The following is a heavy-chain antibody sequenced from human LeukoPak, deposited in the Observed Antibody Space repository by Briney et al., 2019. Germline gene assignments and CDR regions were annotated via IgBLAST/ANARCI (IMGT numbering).Heavy chain of an antibody. J-gene: IGHJ6*03. CDR1: GYTFTGYY. D-gene: IGHD2-2*01. CDR3: ARGYCSSTSCYYYYYYYMDV. V-gene: IGHV1-46*01. CDR2: INPSGGST. Sequence: SVKVSCKASGYTFTGYYMHWVRQAPGQGLEWMGIINPSGGSTSYAQKFQGRVTMTRDTSTSTVYMELSSLRSEDTAVYYCARGYCSSTSCYYYYYYYMDVWGKGTTVTVSS.